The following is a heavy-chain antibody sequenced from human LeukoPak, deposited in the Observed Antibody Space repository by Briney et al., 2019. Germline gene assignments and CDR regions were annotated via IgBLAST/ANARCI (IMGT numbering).Heavy chain of an antibody. J-gene: IGHJ4*02. CDR2: INHSGST. Sequence: PSETLSLTCAVYGGSFSGYYWSWIRHPPGKGLEWIGEINHSGSTNYNPSLKSRVTISVDTSKNQFSLKLSSVTAADTAVYYCARGRSRRGFDYWGQGTLVTVSS. V-gene: IGHV4-34*01. CDR1: GGSFSGYY. CDR3: ARGRSRRGFDY. D-gene: IGHD3-10*01.